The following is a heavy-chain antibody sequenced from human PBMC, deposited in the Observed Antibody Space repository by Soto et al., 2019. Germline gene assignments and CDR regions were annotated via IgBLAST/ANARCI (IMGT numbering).Heavy chain of an antibody. CDR3: ATSSGYRRYSSGWYGLWFDY. J-gene: IGHJ4*02. D-gene: IGHD6-19*01. CDR1: GYTLTELS. Sequence: GASVKVSCKVSGYTLTELSMHWVRQAPGKGLEWMGGFDPEDGETIYAQKFQGRVTMTEDTSTDTAYMELSSLRSEDTAVYYCATSSGYRRYSSGWYGLWFDYWGQGTLVTVSS. V-gene: IGHV1-24*01. CDR2: FDPEDGET.